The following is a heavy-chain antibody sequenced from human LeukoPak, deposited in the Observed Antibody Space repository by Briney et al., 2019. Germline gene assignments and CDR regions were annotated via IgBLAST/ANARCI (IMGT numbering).Heavy chain of an antibody. CDR2: IYYSGST. V-gene: IGHV4-39*02. J-gene: IGHJ6*03. CDR1: GGSISSSSYY. D-gene: IGHD2-15*01. CDR3: ARTGGGFSLYYYMDV. Sequence: SSETLSLTCTVSGGSISSSSYYWGWIRQPPGKGLEWIGSIYYSGSTYYNPSLKSRVTISVDTSKNHFSLNLNSVTAADTAVYYCARTGGGFSLYYYMDVWGKGTTVTVSS.